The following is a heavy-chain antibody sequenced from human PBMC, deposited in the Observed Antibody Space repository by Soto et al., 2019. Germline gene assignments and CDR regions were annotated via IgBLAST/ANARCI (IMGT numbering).Heavy chain of an antibody. V-gene: IGHV1-3*01. CDR1: GYPFTSYA. CDR3: ATPIVAFY. D-gene: IGHD5-12*01. J-gene: IGHJ4*02. Sequence: XSVKVSCNAAGYPFTSYAIHWVRQAPGQRLEWMGWINACNGNTKYSQKFQGRVIITRDTSAGTAYMELRSLRSEDTAVYYCATPIVAFYWGQGTLVTVSS. CDR2: INACNGNT.